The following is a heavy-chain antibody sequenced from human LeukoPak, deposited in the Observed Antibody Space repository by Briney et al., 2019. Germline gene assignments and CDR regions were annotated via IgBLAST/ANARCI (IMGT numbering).Heavy chain of an antibody. CDR3: ARDYGDY. D-gene: IGHD3-10*01. J-gene: IGHJ4*02. CDR2: INNDGSSA. Sequence: GGSLRLSCAASGFTFSNYWMHWVRQAPGKGLVWVSCINNDGSSASFADSVKGRFTISRDNAKNSLYLQMNSLRADDTAMYYCARDYGDYWGQGTLVAVSS. V-gene: IGHV3-74*01. CDR1: GFTFSNYW.